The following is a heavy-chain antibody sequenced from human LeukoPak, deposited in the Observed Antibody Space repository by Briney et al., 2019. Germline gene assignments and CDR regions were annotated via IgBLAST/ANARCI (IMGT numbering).Heavy chain of an antibody. Sequence: GASVKVSCTASGYTFTSYYMHWVRQAPGQGLEWMGIINPSGGNTNYAQKFQGRVTMTRDTSTSTVYMELSSLRSEDTAVYYCARDQSGYSSIFDYWGQGTLVTVSS. CDR3: ARDQSGYSSIFDY. J-gene: IGHJ4*02. V-gene: IGHV1-46*01. CDR1: GYTFTSYY. CDR2: INPSGGNT. D-gene: IGHD3-3*01.